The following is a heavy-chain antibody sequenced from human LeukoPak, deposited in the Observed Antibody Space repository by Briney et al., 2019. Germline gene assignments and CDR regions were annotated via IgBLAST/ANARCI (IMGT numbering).Heavy chain of an antibody. D-gene: IGHD6-13*01. CDR1: GFSFSSYG. CDR2: IRSDGSNK. Sequence: GGSLRLSCAGSGFSFSSYGMHWVRQAPGKGLEWMAFIRSDGSNKYYADSVKGRFTISRDNSKNTLYLQMNSLRAEDTAVYYCARQAAARDAFDIWGQGTMVTVSS. CDR3: ARQAAARDAFDI. J-gene: IGHJ3*02. V-gene: IGHV3-30*02.